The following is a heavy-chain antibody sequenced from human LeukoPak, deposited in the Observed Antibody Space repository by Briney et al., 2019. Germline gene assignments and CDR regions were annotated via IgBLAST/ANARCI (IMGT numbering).Heavy chain of an antibody. CDR3: ARHDNYYDSSGSYYYYALDV. V-gene: IGHV4-34*01. Sequence: SETLSLTCAVYGESFSGYFWTWIRQPPGKGLEWIGEVNHSGSTNYSPSLKSRVTISVDTSKNQFSLKLSAVTAADTAVYFCARHDNYYDSSGSYYYYALDVWGQGTTVTVSS. CDR1: GESFSGYF. CDR2: VNHSGST. J-gene: IGHJ6*02. D-gene: IGHD3-22*01.